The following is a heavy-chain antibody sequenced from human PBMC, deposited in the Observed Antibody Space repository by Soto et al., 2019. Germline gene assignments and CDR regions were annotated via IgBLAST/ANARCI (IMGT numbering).Heavy chain of an antibody. J-gene: IGHJ3*02. D-gene: IGHD3-10*01. CDR2: ISSSSSYI. V-gene: IGHV3-21*01. CDR3: ARVSPGFGELFGAFDI. CDR1: GFTFSSYS. Sequence: EVQLVESGGGLVKPGGSLRLSCAASGFTFSSYSMNWVRQAPGKGLEWVSSISSSSSYIYYADSVKGRFTISRDNAKNSLYLQMNSLRVEDTAVYYCARVSPGFGELFGAFDIWGQGTMVTVSS.